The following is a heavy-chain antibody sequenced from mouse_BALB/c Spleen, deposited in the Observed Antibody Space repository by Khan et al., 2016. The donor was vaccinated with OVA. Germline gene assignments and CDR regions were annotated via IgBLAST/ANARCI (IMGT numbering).Heavy chain of an antibody. Sequence: VELVESGPGLVAPSQSLSITCTVSGFSLTGYGVTWVRQHPGKGLEWLGMIWGDGTTDYKSALKSRLSINKDNSKSQVFLKMNSLQTDDKARYYCARTYIGNYREAMDYWGQGTSVTVSS. CDR3: ARTYIGNYREAMDY. V-gene: IGHV2-6-7*01. CDR1: GFSLTGYG. CDR2: IWGDGTT. D-gene: IGHD2-10*01. J-gene: IGHJ4*01.